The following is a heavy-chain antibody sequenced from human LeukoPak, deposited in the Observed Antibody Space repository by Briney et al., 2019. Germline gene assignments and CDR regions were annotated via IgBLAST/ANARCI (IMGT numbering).Heavy chain of an antibody. CDR3: AGSGYSGYDLNY. D-gene: IGHD5-12*01. CDR1: GGSFSGYY. CDR2: INHSGST. Sequence: SETLSLTCAVYGGSFSGYYWSWIRQPPGKGLEWIGEINHSGSTNYNPSLKSRVTISVDTSKNQFSLKLSTVTAADTAVYYCAGSGYSGYDLNYWGQGTLVTVSS. J-gene: IGHJ4*02. V-gene: IGHV4-34*01.